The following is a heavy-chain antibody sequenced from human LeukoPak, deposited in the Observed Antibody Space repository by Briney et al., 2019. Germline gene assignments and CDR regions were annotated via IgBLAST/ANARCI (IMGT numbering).Heavy chain of an antibody. CDR3: ARDHQRVMGPSELKNVPNDAFDI. CDR1: GFTFGSYS. CDR2: ISSSSSYI. Sequence: PGGSLRLSCAASGFTFGSYSMNWVRQAPGKGLEWVSSISSSSSYIYYADSVKGRFTISRDSAKNSLYLQMNSLRAEDTAVYYCARDHQRVMGPSELKNVPNDAFDIWGQGTMVTVSS. V-gene: IGHV3-21*01. J-gene: IGHJ3*02. D-gene: IGHD3-16*01.